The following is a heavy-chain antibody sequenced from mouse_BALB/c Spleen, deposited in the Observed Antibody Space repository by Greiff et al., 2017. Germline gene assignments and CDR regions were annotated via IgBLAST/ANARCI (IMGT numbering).Heavy chain of an antibody. CDR3: AREGYGNGYYFDY. J-gene: IGHJ2*01. V-gene: IGHV5-6-3*01. Sequence: EVQGVESGGGLVQPGGSLKLSCAASGFTFSSYGMSWVRQTPDKRLELVATINSNGGSTYYPDSVKGRFTISRDNAKNTLYLQMSSLKSEDTAMYYCAREGYGNGYYFDYWGQGTTLTVSS. D-gene: IGHD2-10*02. CDR1: GFTFSSYG. CDR2: INSNGGST.